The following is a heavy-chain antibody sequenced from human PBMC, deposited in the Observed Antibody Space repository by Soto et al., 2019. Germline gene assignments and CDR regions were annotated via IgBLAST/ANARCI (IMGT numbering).Heavy chain of an antibody. V-gene: IGHV5-10-1*01. D-gene: IGHD3-22*01. CDR3: ARLEGYYDSSGYYRLLYYFDY. Sequence: GESLKISCKGSGYSFTSYWISWVRQMPGKGLEWMGRIDPSDSYTNYSPSFQGHVTISADKSISTAYLQWSSLKASDTAMYYCARLEGYYDSSGYYRLLYYFDYWGQGTLVT. CDR1: GYSFTSYW. J-gene: IGHJ4*02. CDR2: IDPSDSYT.